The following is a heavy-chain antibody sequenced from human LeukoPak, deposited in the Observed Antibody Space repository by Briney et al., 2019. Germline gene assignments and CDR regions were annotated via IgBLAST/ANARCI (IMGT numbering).Heavy chain of an antibody. CDR1: GGTFSSYA. Sequence: ASVKVSCKASGGTFSSYAISWVRQAPGQGLEWMGGIIPIFGTANYAQKFQGRVTITADESTSTAYMELSSLRSEYTAVYYCAREDLAAAGTGSFDYWGQGTLVTVSS. CDR2: IIPIFGTA. V-gene: IGHV1-69*13. D-gene: IGHD6-13*01. J-gene: IGHJ4*02. CDR3: AREDLAAAGTGSFDY.